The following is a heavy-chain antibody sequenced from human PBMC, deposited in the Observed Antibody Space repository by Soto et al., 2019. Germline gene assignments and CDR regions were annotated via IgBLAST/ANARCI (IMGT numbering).Heavy chain of an antibody. Sequence: GASVKVSCKASGYTFASYGISWVRQAPGQGLEWMGWISAYNGNTNYAQKLQGRVTMTTDTSTSTAYMELRSLRSDDTAVYYCARVVVVVPAANYYYYYGMDVWGQGTTVTVSS. CDR1: GYTFASYG. J-gene: IGHJ6*02. V-gene: IGHV1-18*01. CDR2: ISAYNGNT. CDR3: ARVVVVVPAANYYYYYGMDV. D-gene: IGHD2-2*01.